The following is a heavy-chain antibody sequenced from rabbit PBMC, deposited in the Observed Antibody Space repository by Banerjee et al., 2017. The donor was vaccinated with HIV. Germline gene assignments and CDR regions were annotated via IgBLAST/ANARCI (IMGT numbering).Heavy chain of an antibody. V-gene: IGHV1S40*01. CDR2: IYTGSSGSA. Sequence: QSLEESGGDLVKPGASLTLTCTASGFSFSNGYDMCWVRQAPGKGLEWIACIYTGSSGSAYYASWAKGRFPVSKTSSTTVTLQMTSLTAADTATYFCARAGDGYVGYDHVPYYFNLWGPGTLSPS. CDR3: ARAGDGYVGYDHVPYYFNL. J-gene: IGHJ4*01. D-gene: IGHD6-1*01. CDR1: GFSFSNGYD.